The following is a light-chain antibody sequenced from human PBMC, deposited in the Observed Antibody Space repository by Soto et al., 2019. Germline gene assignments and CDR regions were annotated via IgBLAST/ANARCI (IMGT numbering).Light chain of an antibody. J-gene: IGKJ3*01. CDR2: GAS. Sequence: EIVMTQSPATLSVSPGERATLSCRASQSVSSNLAWYQQKPGQAPRLLIYGASTRATVIPARFSGSGSGTEFTLTISRLQSEEFAVYYCQQYSNWPITFGPGTKVDIK. V-gene: IGKV3-15*01. CDR1: QSVSSN. CDR3: QQYSNWPIT.